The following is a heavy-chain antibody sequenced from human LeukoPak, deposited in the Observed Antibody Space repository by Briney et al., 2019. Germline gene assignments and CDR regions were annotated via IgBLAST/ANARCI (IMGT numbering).Heavy chain of an antibody. J-gene: IGHJ4*02. V-gene: IGHV4-4*09. CDR2: IHSDGTT. CDR3: ARLNFRGGEALHFDS. Sequence: SETLSLTCSVSGGSLTNYCWGWIRQPPGKGLEFIGYIHSDGTTNYDSSLQSRVAISLDTSKIQFSLRLYSVTAADTALYFCARLNFRGGEALHFDSWGQGTLVTVSS. D-gene: IGHD3-16*01. CDR1: GGSLTNYC.